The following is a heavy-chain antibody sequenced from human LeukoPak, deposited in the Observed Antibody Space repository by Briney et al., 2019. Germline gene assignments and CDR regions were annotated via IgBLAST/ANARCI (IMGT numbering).Heavy chain of an antibody. D-gene: IGHD3-3*01. Sequence: GGSLRLSCAASGFTFSSYAMSWVRQAPRKGLEWVSAISGSGGSTYYADSVKGRFTISRDNSKNTLYLQMNSLRAEDTAVYYCAKASRYYDFWSGYPDDAFDIWGQGTMVTVSS. V-gene: IGHV3-23*01. CDR3: AKASRYYDFWSGYPDDAFDI. CDR2: ISGSGGST. J-gene: IGHJ3*02. CDR1: GFTFSSYA.